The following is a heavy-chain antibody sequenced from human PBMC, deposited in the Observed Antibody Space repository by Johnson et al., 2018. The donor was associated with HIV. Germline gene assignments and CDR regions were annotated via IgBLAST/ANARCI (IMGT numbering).Heavy chain of an antibody. CDR1: GFTFSSYA. D-gene: IGHD5-24*01. CDR2: ISSSGSTI. Sequence: MLLVESVGGVVQPGRSLRLSCAASGFTFSSYAMHWVRQAPGKGLEWVSYISSSGSTIYYVDSVKGRFTISRDNSKNTLYLQMNSLRAEDTAVHYCAKDGYSAALDVWGQGTMVTVST. V-gene: IGHV3-48*01. CDR3: AKDGYSAALDV. J-gene: IGHJ3*01.